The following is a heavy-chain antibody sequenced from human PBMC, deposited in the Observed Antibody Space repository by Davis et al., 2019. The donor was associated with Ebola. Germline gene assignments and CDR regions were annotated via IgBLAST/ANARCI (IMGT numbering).Heavy chain of an antibody. Sequence: GESLKISCAASGFTVSSNYMSWVRQAPGKGLEWVSVIYSGGSTYYADSVKGRFTISRDNSKNTLYLQMNSLRAEDTAVYYCARDKYYYGSENYYTNYFDYWGQGTLVTVSS. CDR3: ARDKYYYGSENYYTNYFDY. V-gene: IGHV3-66*01. CDR2: IYSGGST. CDR1: GFTVSSNY. J-gene: IGHJ4*02. D-gene: IGHD3-10*01.